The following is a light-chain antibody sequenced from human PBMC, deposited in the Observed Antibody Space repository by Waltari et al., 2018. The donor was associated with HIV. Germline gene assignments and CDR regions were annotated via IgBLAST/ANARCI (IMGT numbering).Light chain of an antibody. V-gene: IGLV1-47*01. CDR1: SSNIGRNY. J-gene: IGLJ1*01. Sequence: QSVLIQPPSASGTPGQRVTISCSGSSSNIGRNYVYWYQQLPGTAPKLLIYRNNQRPSGVPDRFSGSKSGTSASLAISGLRSEDEADYYCATWNDSLSGYVFGTGTKVTV. CDR3: ATWNDSLSGYV. CDR2: RNN.